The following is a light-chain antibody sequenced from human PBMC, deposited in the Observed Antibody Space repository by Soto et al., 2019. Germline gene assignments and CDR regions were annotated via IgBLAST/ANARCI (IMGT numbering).Light chain of an antibody. Sequence: EIVMTQSPATLSVSPGERATLSCRASQSVSSNLAWYQHKPGQAPRLLIYDASTRATGVPARFSGSGSGTDFTLTISSLQSEDFAVYYCQHYNYWPYTFGQGTKVDIK. CDR2: DAS. V-gene: IGKV3-15*01. CDR1: QSVSSN. CDR3: QHYNYWPYT. J-gene: IGKJ2*01.